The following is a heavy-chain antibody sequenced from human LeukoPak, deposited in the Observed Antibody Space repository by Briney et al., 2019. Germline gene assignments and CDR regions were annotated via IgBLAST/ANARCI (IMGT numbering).Heavy chain of an antibody. Sequence: GGSLRLSCAASGFIFSDYYMSWIRQAPGKGLEWVSYISGSSGHITYADSVKGRFTISGDNAKNSLYLQMNSLRAEDTALYYCARDHSSLIDYWGQGTLVTVSS. J-gene: IGHJ4*02. D-gene: IGHD6-13*01. CDR1: GFIFSDYY. CDR3: ARDHSSLIDY. V-gene: IGHV3-11*05. CDR2: ISGSSGHI.